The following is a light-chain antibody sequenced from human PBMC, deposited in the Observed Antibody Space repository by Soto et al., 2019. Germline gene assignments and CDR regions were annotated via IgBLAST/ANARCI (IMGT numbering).Light chain of an antibody. CDR1: QTICTF. CDR2: SAS. CDR3: QQSYLTWT. J-gene: IGKJ1*01. Sequence: IQVTQSPSSLSATVGDSVTITCRTSQTICTFLNWYQQKPGKVPKLLISSASSLHAGVPSRFSASGSGTDFTLTISSHQPEDFAAYYCQQSYLTWTFGQGTKVDIK. V-gene: IGKV1-39*01.